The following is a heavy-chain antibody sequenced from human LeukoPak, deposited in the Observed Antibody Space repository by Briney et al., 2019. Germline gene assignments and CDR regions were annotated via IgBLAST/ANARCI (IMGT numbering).Heavy chain of an antibody. J-gene: IGHJ4*02. CDR1: GFRFDDYA. CDR2: ISYDGSNK. Sequence: GGSLRLSCEASGFRFDDYAMHWVRQAPGKGLEWVAVISYDGSNKYYADSVKGRFTISRDNSKNTLYLQMNSLRAEDTAVYYCAREASTYYYDSSGPDYWGQGTLVTVSS. CDR3: AREASTYYYDSSGPDY. V-gene: IGHV3-30-3*01. D-gene: IGHD3-22*01.